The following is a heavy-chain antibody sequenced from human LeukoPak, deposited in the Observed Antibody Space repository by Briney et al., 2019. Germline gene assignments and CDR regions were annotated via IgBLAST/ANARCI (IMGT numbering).Heavy chain of an antibody. Sequence: SETLSLTCTVSGYSISSGYYWGWIRQPPGKGLEWIGNIYHSGSTYYNPSLKSRVTMSVDTSKNQFSLKLSSVTAADTAVYYCASLRGYYYYYMDVWGKGTTVTVSS. J-gene: IGHJ6*03. CDR2: IYHSGST. V-gene: IGHV4-38-2*02. CDR3: ASLRGYYYYYMDV. CDR1: GYSISSGYY.